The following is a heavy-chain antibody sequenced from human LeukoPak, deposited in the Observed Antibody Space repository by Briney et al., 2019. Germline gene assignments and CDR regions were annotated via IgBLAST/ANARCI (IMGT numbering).Heavy chain of an antibody. V-gene: IGHV4-30-2*01. CDR2: IYHSGST. CDR3: ARSVDGVLNDY. Sequence: SQTLSLTCAVSGGSISSGGYSWSWIRQPPGTGLEWIGYIYHSGSTHYNPSLRSRVTISVDRSKNQFSLKLSSVTAADTAVYYCARSVDGVLNDYWGQGTLVTVSS. D-gene: IGHD5-12*01. J-gene: IGHJ4*02. CDR1: GGSISSGGYS.